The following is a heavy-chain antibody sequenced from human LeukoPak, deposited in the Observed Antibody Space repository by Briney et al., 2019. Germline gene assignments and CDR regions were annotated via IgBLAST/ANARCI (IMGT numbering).Heavy chain of an antibody. D-gene: IGHD3-22*01. Sequence: GGSLRLSCGASGFTFSDYYMSWIRQAPGKGLEWVSYISSSGSTIYYADSVKGRFTISRDNAKNSLYLQMNSLRAEDTAVYYCARERSYYDSSGYNWGQGTLVTVCS. CDR1: GFTFSDYY. V-gene: IGHV3-11*04. CDR2: ISSSGSTI. J-gene: IGHJ4*02. CDR3: ARERSYYDSSGYN.